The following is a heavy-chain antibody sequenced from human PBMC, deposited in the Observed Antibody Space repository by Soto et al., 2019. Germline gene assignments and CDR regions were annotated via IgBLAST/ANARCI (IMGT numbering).Heavy chain of an antibody. Sequence: QVQMVESGGGVVQPGRSLRLSCAASGFTLSNYAMHWVRQAPGKGLEWVAVSWYVASGGNIYYAGSVKGRFAISRYEYKNTLYLEMKNLRAEDSGVYYCWRDPYGGCRYYLDIWGQGTLVTVSS. D-gene: IGHD3-10*01. J-gene: IGHJ4*02. CDR3: WRDPYGGCRYYLDI. CDR2: SWYVASGGNI. V-gene: IGHV3-33*01. CDR1: GFTLSNYA.